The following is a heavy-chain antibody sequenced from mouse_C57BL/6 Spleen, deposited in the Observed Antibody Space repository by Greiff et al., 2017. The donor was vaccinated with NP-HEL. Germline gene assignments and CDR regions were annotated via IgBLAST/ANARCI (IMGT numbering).Heavy chain of an antibody. D-gene: IGHD2-5*01. J-gene: IGHJ4*01. CDR3: ARYEAYYSNHYYAMDY. V-gene: IGHV1-55*01. CDR1: GYTFTSYW. Sequence: VQLQQPGAELVKPGASVKMSCKASGYTFTSYWITWVKQRPGQGLEWIGDIYPGSGSTNYNEKFKSKATLTVDTSSSTAYMQLSSLTSEDSAVYYCARYEAYYSNHYYAMDYWGQGTSVTVSS. CDR2: IYPGSGST.